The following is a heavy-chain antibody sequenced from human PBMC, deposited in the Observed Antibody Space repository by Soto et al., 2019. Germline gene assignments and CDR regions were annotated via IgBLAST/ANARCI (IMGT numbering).Heavy chain of an antibody. D-gene: IGHD3-16*02. CDR1: GFTFSNAW. CDR2: IKSKTDGGTT. J-gene: IGHJ6*02. Sequence: PGGSLRLSCAASGFTFSNAWMNWVRQAPGKGLEWVGRIKSKTDGGTTDYAAPVKGRFTISRDDSKNTLYLQMNSLKTEDTAVYYCTTAGMVPYDYVWGSYRYARYYGMDVWGQGTTVTVSS. CDR3: TTAGMVPYDYVWGSYRYARYYGMDV. V-gene: IGHV3-15*07.